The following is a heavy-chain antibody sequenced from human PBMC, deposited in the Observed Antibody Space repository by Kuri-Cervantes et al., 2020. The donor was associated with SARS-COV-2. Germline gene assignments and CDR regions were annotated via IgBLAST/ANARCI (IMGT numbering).Heavy chain of an antibody. Sequence: SVKVSCKASGGTFSSYAISWVRQAPGQGLEWMGGIIPIFGTANYAQKFQGRVTITADESTSKAYMELSSLRSEDTAVYYCAVQTSGYYPNYWYFDLWGRGTLVTVSS. CDR1: GGTFSSYA. V-gene: IGHV1-69*13. J-gene: IGHJ2*01. D-gene: IGHD3-22*01. CDR3: AVQTSGYYPNYWYFDL. CDR2: IIPIFGTA.